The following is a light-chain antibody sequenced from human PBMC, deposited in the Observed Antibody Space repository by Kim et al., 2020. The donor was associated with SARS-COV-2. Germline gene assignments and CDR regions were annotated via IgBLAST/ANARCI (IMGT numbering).Light chain of an antibody. CDR2: GAS. J-gene: IGKJ5*01. CDR1: QDIRND. Sequence: ASVGDKVNMTCRASQDIRNDLGWYQQNPGRAPKRLIYGASSLQSGVPTRFSGSGSGTEFNLTISSLQPEGFATYFCLQHNTYPLTFGQGTRLEIK. V-gene: IGKV1-17*01. CDR3: LQHNTYPLT.